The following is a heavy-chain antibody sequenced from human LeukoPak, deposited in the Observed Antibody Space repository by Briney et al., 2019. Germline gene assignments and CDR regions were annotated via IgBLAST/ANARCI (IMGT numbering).Heavy chain of an antibody. CDR2: IKSKTDGGTI. Sequence: GVSLRLSCAASGFTFSNAWMTWVRQAPGKGLEWVGRIKSKTDGGTIDYAAPVKGRFTISRDDSKNILYLQMNGLTTEDTAVYYCKRAGAGPDFWGQGTLVTVSS. CDR1: GFTFSNAW. CDR3: KRAGAGPDF. J-gene: IGHJ4*02. V-gene: IGHV3-15*01. D-gene: IGHD6-13*01.